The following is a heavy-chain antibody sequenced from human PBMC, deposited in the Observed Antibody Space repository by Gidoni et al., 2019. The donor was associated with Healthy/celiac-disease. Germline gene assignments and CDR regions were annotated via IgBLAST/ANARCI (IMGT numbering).Heavy chain of an antibody. D-gene: IGHD3-9*01. CDR3: ARDRGRNYDILTGPDY. V-gene: IGHV3-21*01. CDR2: ISSSSSYI. CDR1: GFTFSSYS. J-gene: IGHJ4*02. Sequence: EVQLVESGGGLVTPGGSLRLSCAASGFTFSSYSMNWVRQAPGKGLEWFSSISSSSSYIYYADSVKGRFTISRDNAKNSLYLQMNSLRAEDTAVYYCARDRGRNYDILTGPDYWGQGTLVTVSS.